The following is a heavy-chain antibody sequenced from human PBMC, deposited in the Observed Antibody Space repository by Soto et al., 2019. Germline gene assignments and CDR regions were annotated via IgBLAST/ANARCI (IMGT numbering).Heavy chain of an antibody. CDR1: GGTFNNYA. D-gene: IGHD3-16*02. CDR3: ARLSGESYRGTSALDY. J-gene: IGHJ4*02. CDR2: IIPLFGTA. V-gene: IGHV1-69*06. Sequence: QVQLVQSGAEVKKPGSSVKVSCKASGGTFNNYAISWVRQAPGQGLEWMGWIIPLFGTANYAQKFEGRFTITADKSTDTAYMELSSLKSEATAVYYCARLSGESYRGTSALDYWGQGTLVTVSS.